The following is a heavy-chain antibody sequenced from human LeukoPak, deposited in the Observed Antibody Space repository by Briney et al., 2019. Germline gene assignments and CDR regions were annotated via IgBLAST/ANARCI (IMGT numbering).Heavy chain of an antibody. J-gene: IGHJ3*01. CDR3: AKDPNGDYIGAFDF. V-gene: IGHV3-23*01. CDR2: ISNGGGST. CDR1: GFTFSNSA. Sequence: GGSLRLSCLASGFTFSNSAHNWVRQAPGKGLEWVSTISNGGGSTVHADSVRGRFTISRDNLRNTLYLQMTSLRVEDTAVYYCAKDPNGDYIGAFDFWGQGTMVSVSS. D-gene: IGHD4-17*01.